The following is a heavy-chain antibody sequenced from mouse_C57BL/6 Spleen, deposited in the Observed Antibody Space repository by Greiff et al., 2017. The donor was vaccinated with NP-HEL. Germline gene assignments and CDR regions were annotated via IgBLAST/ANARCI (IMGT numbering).Heavy chain of an antibody. Sequence: EVNLVESGEGLVKPGGSLKLSCAASGFTFSSYAMSWVRQTPEKRLEWVAYISSGGDYIYYADTVKGRFTISRDNARNTLYLQMSSLKSEDTAMYYCTRGSNYDWYFDVWGTGTTVTVSS. CDR1: GFTFSSYA. CDR2: ISSGGDYI. D-gene: IGHD2-5*01. J-gene: IGHJ1*03. V-gene: IGHV5-9-1*02. CDR3: TRGSNYDWYFDV.